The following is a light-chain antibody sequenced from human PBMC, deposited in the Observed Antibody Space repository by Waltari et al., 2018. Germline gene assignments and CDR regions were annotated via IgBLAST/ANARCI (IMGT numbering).Light chain of an antibody. J-gene: IGKJ1*01. CDR3: MQGIHLRGT. V-gene: IGKV2-29*03. CDR1: QSLLHSDGKTY. CDR2: EVS. Sequence: DIVMTQTPLSLSVTPGQPASISCKSSQSLLHSDGKTYLYWYLQKPGQSPQLLIYEVSSRVSGVPDRFSGSGSGTDFTLKISRVEAEDVGVYYCMQGIHLRGTFGQGTKVEIK.